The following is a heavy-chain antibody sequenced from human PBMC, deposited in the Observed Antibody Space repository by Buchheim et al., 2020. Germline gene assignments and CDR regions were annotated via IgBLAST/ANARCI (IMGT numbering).Heavy chain of an antibody. CDR1: GFTFSSYA. J-gene: IGHJ4*02. CDR3: AYCSSTACYRKLDY. V-gene: IGHV3-23*01. CDR2: ISGTGGST. D-gene: IGHD2-2*02. Sequence: EVQLLESGGGLVQPGGSLRLSCAASGFTFSSYAMSWVRQAPGKGLEWVSGISGTGGSTYYADSVKGRFTIYRDHSKNPLYLQMNSLRAEDTAVYYCAYCSSTACYRKLDYWGQGTL.